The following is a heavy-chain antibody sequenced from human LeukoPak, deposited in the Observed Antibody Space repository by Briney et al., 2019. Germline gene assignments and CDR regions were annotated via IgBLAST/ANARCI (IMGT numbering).Heavy chain of an antibody. D-gene: IGHD2-21*01. CDR2: IYYSGNT. V-gene: IGHV4-59*01. CDR3: ARSILVDLFFDY. Sequence: SETLSLTCTVSGGSISNYYWSWIRQPPGKGLEWIGYIYYSGNTNYNPSLKSRVTISVDTSKNQFSLRLSSVTAADTAVYYCARSILVDLFFDYWGQGTLVTVSS. J-gene: IGHJ4*02. CDR1: GGSISNYY.